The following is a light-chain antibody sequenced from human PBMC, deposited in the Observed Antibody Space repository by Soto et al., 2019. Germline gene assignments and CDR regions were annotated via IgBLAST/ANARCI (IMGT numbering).Light chain of an antibody. CDR2: SNN. Sequence: QSVLTQPPSASGTPGQRVSISCSGNSSNIGSNTVNWYHQLPGTAPTLLIKSNNQRPSGIPDRFSGSKSGTSASLAIGGLQSEDEADYYCATWDDSLNGWVFGGGTKLTVL. CDR1: SSNIGSNT. V-gene: IGLV1-44*01. J-gene: IGLJ3*02. CDR3: ATWDDSLNGWV.